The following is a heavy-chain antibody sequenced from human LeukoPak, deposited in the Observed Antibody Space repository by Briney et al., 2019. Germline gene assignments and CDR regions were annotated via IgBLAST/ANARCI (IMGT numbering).Heavy chain of an antibody. CDR1: GGSISTYY. CDR2: IYYSGNT. D-gene: IGHD1-26*01. Sequence: SETLSLTCTVSGGSISTYYWSWIRQPPGKGLEWIGYIYYSGNTNYNPSLKSRVTISVDTSKNQFSLKLGSVTAADTAVYYCAREVSGASEIDYWGQGTLVTVPS. CDR3: AREVSGASEIDY. V-gene: IGHV4-59*01. J-gene: IGHJ4*02.